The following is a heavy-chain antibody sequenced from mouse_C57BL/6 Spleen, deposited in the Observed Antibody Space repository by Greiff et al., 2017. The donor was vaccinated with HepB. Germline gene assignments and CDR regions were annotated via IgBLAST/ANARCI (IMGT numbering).Heavy chain of an antibody. CDR2: IYPGSGST. D-gene: IGHD2-4*01. CDR3: ARGDYDYDVDY. V-gene: IGHV1-55*01. J-gene: IGHJ2*01. CDR1: GYTFTSYW. Sequence: QVQLQQPGAELVKPGASVKMSCKASGYTFTSYWITWVKQRPGQGLEWIGDIYPGSGSTNYNEKFKSKATLTVDTSSSTAYMQLSSLKSEDSAVYYCARGDYDYDVDYWGQGTTLTVSS.